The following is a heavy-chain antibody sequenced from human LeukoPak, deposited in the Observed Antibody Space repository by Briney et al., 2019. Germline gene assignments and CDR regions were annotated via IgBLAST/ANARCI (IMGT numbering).Heavy chain of an antibody. CDR1: GFTFSSYA. Sequence: GGSLRLSCAASGFTFSSYAMSWVRQAPGKGLEWVGRIKSKTDGGTTDYAAPVKGRFTISRDDSKNTLYLQMNSLKTEDTAVYYCTTDRFGELTLDYWGQGTLVTVSS. CDR2: IKSKTDGGTT. D-gene: IGHD3-10*01. CDR3: TTDRFGELTLDY. J-gene: IGHJ4*02. V-gene: IGHV3-15*01.